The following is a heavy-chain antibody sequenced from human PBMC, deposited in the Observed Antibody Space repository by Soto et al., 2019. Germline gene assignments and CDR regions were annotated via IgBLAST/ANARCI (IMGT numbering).Heavy chain of an antibody. CDR3: ARGEGYSGYDYGY. CDR1: GFIFSDYY. D-gene: IGHD5-12*01. CDR2: ISSSRFYT. Sequence: QVQLVESGGGLVKPGGSLRLSCAASGFIFSDYYMSWIRQAPGKGLEWISYISSSRFYTNYADSVKGRFTISRDNAKNSLYLQMNNLRAEDSAVYYCARGEGYSGYDYGYWGQGTLVTVSS. J-gene: IGHJ4*02. V-gene: IGHV3-11*05.